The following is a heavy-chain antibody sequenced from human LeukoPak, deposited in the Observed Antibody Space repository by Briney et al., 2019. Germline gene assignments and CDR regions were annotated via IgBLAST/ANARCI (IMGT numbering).Heavy chain of an antibody. CDR2: IGGSGGST. CDR3: AKDRYSGSSEFDY. Sequence: GGSLRLSCAASGFTFSSYAMSWVRQAPGKGLEWVSAIGGSGGSTYYADSVKGRFTISRDNSKNTLYLQMNSLRAEDTAVYYCAKDRYSGSSEFDYWGQGTLVTVSS. D-gene: IGHD1-26*01. V-gene: IGHV3-23*01. J-gene: IGHJ4*02. CDR1: GFTFSSYA.